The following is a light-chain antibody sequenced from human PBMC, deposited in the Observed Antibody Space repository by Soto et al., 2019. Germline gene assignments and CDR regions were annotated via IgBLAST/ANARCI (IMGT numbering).Light chain of an antibody. CDR1: SSDVGSYDF. CDR2: EVS. J-gene: IGLJ1*01. V-gene: IGLV2-14*01. Sequence: QSALTQPASVSGSPGQSITISCTGTSSDVGSYDFVSWYQLHPGKAPKLMIFEVSNRPSGVSNRFSGSKSGNTASLTISGLQAEDEADYYCSSYTNSSNYVFGSGTKVTVL. CDR3: SSYTNSSNYV.